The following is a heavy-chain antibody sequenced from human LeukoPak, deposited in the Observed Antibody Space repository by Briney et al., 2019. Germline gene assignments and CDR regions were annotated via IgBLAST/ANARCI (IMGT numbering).Heavy chain of an antibody. J-gene: IGHJ4*02. CDR3: AKGLWGYGFWSGYFDY. V-gene: IGHV3-23*01. D-gene: IGHD3-3*01. Sequence: PGGSLRLSCAASGFTFSSYAMTWVRQAPGKGLEWVSAINCRGGSTYYADSVKGRFTISRDNSKNIPYLQMNSLRSEDTAGYYCAKGLWGYGFWSGYFDYWGQGTLVTVSS. CDR2: INCRGGST. CDR1: GFTFSSYA.